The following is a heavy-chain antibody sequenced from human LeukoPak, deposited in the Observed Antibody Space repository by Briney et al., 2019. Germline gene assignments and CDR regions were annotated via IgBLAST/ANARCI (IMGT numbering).Heavy chain of an antibody. CDR3: AREAAAGTPDFDY. CDR2: ISAYNGNT. J-gene: IGHJ4*02. Sequence: ASVKVSCKASGGTFSSYAISWVRQAPGQGLEWMGWISAYNGNTNYAQKLQGRVTMTTDTSTSTAYMELGSLRSDDTAVYYCAREAAAGTPDFDYWGQGTLVTVSS. CDR1: GGTFSSYA. D-gene: IGHD6-13*01. V-gene: IGHV1-18*01.